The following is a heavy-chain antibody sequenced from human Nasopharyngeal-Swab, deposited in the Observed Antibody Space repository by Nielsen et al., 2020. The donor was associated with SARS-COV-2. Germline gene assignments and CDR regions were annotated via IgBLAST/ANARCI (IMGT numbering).Heavy chain of an antibody. D-gene: IGHD3-9*01. CDR3: AKDPTFYYDILTGYEQAFDY. V-gene: IGHV3-7*03. J-gene: IGHJ4*02. Sequence: WIRQPPGKGLEWVANIKQDGSEKYYVDSVKGRFTISRDNAKNSLYLQMNSLRAEDTAVYYCAKDPTFYYDILTGYEQAFDYWGQGTLVTVSS. CDR2: IKQDGSEK.